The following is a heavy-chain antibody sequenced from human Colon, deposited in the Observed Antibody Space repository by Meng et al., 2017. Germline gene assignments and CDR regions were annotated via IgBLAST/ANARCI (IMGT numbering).Heavy chain of an antibody. CDR2: ITGSGDSA. CDR1: GFTFSSYA. CDR3: VRDYVVVPTTLLP. V-gene: IGHV3-23*01. Sequence: GESLKIPCEASGFTFSSYAMNWVRQAPGKGLEWVSGITGSGDSASYADSVKGRFTISRDNSKKTVYMQMNSRRAEDTALYYFVRDYVVVPTTLLPWGQGTMVTVSS. J-gene: IGHJ5*02. D-gene: IGHD2-2*01.